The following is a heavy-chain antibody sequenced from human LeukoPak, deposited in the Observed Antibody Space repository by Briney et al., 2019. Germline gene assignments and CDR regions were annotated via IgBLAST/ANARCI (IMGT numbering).Heavy chain of an antibody. D-gene: IGHD6-13*01. J-gene: IGHJ4*02. CDR1: GFTLSSYW. Sequence: GGSLRLSCAASGFTLSSYWMSWVRQAPGKGLEWVANIKQDGSEKYSKNSLYLQMNSLRAEDTAVYYCARQLVGDYWGQGTLVTVSS. CDR2: IKQDGSEK. CDR3: ARQLVGDY. V-gene: IGHV3-7*01.